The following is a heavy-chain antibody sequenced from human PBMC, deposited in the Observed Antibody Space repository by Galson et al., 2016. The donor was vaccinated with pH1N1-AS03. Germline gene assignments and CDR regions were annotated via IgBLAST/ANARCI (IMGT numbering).Heavy chain of an antibody. CDR2: ITANGDTT. CDR3: ARRGGGACYDS. Sequence: SLRLSCAASGFTFSSYGMHWVRQAPGKGLEFVSAITANGDTTYYSNSVKGRFTIPRDNSKNTLYLQLGSLRAEDMAVYYCARRGGGACYDSWGQGTLVTVSS. D-gene: IGHD2-21*02. V-gene: IGHV3-64*01. CDR1: GFTFSSYG. J-gene: IGHJ5*01.